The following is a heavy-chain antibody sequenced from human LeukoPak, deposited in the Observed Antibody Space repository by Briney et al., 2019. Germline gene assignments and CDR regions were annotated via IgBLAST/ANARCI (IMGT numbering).Heavy chain of an antibody. CDR1: GFTVSSNY. V-gene: IGHV3-53*01. CDR2: IYSGGST. Sequence: GGSLRLSCAASGFTVSSNYMNWVRQAPGKGLEWVSIIYSGGSTYYADSVKGRFTISRDNSKNTLYLQMNSLRPEDTAVYYCAKLHNLNCDYWGLGTLATVSS. CDR3: AKLHNLNCDY. D-gene: IGHD1-14*01. J-gene: IGHJ4*02.